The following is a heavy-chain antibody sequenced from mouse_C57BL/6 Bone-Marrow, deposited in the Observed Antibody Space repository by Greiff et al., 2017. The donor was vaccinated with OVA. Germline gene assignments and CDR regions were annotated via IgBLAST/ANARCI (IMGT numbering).Heavy chain of an antibody. CDR1: GYTFTGYW. V-gene: IGHV1-9*01. J-gene: IGHJ2*01. Sequence: QVQLQQSGAELMKPGASVKLSCKATGYTFTGYWIEWVKQRPGHGLEWIGEILPGSGSTNYNEQFKGKATFTADTSPNTAYMQISSLTTEDSAIYYCARSYYGSSWDFDYWGQGTTLTVSS. CDR2: ILPGSGST. CDR3: ARSYYGSSWDFDY. D-gene: IGHD1-1*01.